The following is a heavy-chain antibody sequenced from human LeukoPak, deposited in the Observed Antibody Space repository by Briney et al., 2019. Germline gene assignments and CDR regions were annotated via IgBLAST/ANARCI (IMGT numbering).Heavy chain of an antibody. CDR3: ARGSGSYYYLQGDCYYYMDV. Sequence: PSETLSLTCTVSGGSISSYYWSWIRQPPGKGLEWIGYIYYSGSTNYNPSLKSRVTISVDTSKNQFSLKLSSVTAADTAVYYCARGSGSYYYLQGDCYYYMDVWGKGTTVTVSS. V-gene: IGHV4-59*13. CDR2: IYYSGST. CDR1: GGSISSYY. J-gene: IGHJ6*03. D-gene: IGHD1-26*01.